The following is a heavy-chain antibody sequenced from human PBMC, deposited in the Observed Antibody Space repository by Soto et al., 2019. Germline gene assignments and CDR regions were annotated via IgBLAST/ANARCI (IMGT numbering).Heavy chain of an antibody. CDR1: GFSFADNY. Sequence: GGSLRLSFAASGFSFADNYMSWIRQAPVKGLACVAKINPAGSQAYYVDSFRGRFTMSRDNAKNSLDLQMDSLTADDTAVYYCALEVWCALESWGPRNLVAVSS. CDR3: ALEVWCALES. D-gene: IGHD3-16*01. V-gene: IGHV3-7*01. CDR2: INPAGSQA. J-gene: IGHJ4*02.